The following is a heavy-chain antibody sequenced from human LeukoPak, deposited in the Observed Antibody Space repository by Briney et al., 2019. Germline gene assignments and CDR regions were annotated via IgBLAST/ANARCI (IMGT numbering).Heavy chain of an antibody. CDR2: INPSDGST. J-gene: IGHJ4*02. D-gene: IGHD3-22*01. CDR1: GYTFTSYY. Sequence: ASVKVSCKASGYTFTSYYMHWVRQAPGQGLEWMGIINPSDGSTTYVQKFQGRVTMTRDTSTSTVYMELSSLRSEDTAAYYCATDGRSYDSSAYYYFDYWGQGTLVTVSS. V-gene: IGHV1-46*01. CDR3: ATDGRSYDSSAYYYFDY.